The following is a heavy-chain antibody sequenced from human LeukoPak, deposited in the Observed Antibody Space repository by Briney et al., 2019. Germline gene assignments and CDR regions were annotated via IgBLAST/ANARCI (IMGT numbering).Heavy chain of an antibody. CDR3: ARGDYYDSRFDP. V-gene: IGHV4-39*07. Sequence: SETLSLTCTVSGGSISSSSYYWGWIRQPPGKGLEWIGSIYHSGSTYYNPSLKSRVTISVDRSKNQFSLKLSSVTAADTAVYYCARGDYYDSRFDPWGQGTLVTVSS. CDR2: IYHSGST. J-gene: IGHJ5*02. D-gene: IGHD3-22*01. CDR1: GGSISSSSYY.